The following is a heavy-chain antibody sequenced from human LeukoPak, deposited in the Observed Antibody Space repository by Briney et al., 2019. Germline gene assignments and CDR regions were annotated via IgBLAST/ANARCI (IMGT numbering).Heavy chain of an antibody. CDR2: ISGSGATT. CDR3: AKDRDCTSSCCYFDY. CDR1: GFSFNIYA. V-gene: IGHV3-23*01. J-gene: IGHJ4*02. Sequence: GGSLRLSCAASGFSFNIYAMSCVRQAPGKGLEWVSGISGSGATTYYAVSVKGRFTVSRDKSKSTLYLQMSSLRAEDTAVYYCAKDRDCTSSCCYFDYWGQGTLVTVSS. D-gene: IGHD2-2*01.